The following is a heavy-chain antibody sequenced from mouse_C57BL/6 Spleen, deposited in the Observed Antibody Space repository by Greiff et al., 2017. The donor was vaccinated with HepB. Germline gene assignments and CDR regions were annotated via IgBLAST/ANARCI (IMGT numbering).Heavy chain of an antibody. CDR3: ARHADAMDY. CDR1: GFTFSDYY. J-gene: IGHJ4*01. CDR2: ISNGGGST. Sequence: DVKLVESGGGLVQPGGSLKFSCAASGFTFSDYYMYWVRQTPEKRLEWVAYISNGGGSTYSPDTVKGRSTISRDNAKNTLYQQMSRLKSEDTAMYDCARHADAMDYWGQGTSVTFSS. V-gene: IGHV5-12*01.